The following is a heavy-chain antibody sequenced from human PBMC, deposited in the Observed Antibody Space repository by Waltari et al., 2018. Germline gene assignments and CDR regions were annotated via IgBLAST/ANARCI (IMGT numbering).Heavy chain of an antibody. CDR2: IKTDGREE. CDR3: ARDGDRNYDY. CDR1: GFTFREYW. J-gene: IGHJ4*02. Sequence: EVQLVESGGGLVQPGGSLRLPCSTPGFTFREYWMTWVRQAPGKGLEWVGNIKTDGREEYYTDSVKGRFIISRDNAKNSLFLQMDSLRVEDTAVYYCARDGDRNYDYWGQGTLVTVSS. V-gene: IGHV3-7*01. D-gene: IGHD1-7*01.